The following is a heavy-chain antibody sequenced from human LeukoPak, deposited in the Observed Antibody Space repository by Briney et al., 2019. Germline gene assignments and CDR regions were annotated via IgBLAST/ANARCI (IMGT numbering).Heavy chain of an antibody. V-gene: IGHV4-39*01. CDR1: GGSISSSSYY. CDR3: ARHKAEGVVVVDY. CDR2: IYYSGST. D-gene: IGHD2-2*01. Sequence: SETLSLTCTVSGGSISSSSYYWGWIRQPPGKGLEWIGSIYYSGSTYYNPSLKSRVTISVDTSKNQFSLKRGSVTAAYTSVYYCARHKAEGVVVVDYWGQGTLVTVSS. J-gene: IGHJ4*02.